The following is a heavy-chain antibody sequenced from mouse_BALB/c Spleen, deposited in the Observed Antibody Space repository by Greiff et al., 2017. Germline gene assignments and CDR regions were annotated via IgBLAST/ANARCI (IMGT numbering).Heavy chain of an antibody. V-gene: IGHV2-9*02. D-gene: IGHD2-10*02. CDR1: GFSLTSYG. J-gene: IGHJ3*01. CDR3: ARGRYGNPWFAY. Sequence: VKLQESGPGLVAPSQSLSITCTVSGFSLTSYGVHWVRQPPGKGLEWLGVIWAGGSTNYNSALMSRLSISKDNSKSQVFLKMNSLQTDDTAMYYCARGRYGNPWFAYWGQGTLVTVSA. CDR2: IWAGGST.